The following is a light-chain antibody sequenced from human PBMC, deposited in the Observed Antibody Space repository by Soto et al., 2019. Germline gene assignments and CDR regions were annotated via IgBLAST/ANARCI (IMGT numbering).Light chain of an antibody. J-gene: IGKJ1*01. CDR1: QSVSSN. V-gene: IGKV3-15*01. CDR3: QQYNNWPQT. CDR2: GAS. Sequence: AMTQSPATLSVSPGERATLSCRASQSVSSNLAWYQQKPGQAPRLLIYGASTRATGIPARFSGSGSGTEFTLTISSLQSEDFAVYYCQQYNNWPQTFGQGTKV.